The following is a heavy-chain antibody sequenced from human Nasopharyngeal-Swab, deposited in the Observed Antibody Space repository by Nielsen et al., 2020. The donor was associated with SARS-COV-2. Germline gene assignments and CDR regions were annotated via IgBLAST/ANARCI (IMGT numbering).Heavy chain of an antibody. Sequence: SETLSLTCTVSGGSISSSNYYWGWIRQPPGKGLEWIGSIYYSGSTYYNPSLKSRVTISVDTSKNQFSLKLSSVTAADTAVYYCATYGYGSYYYYYMDVWGKGTTVTV. J-gene: IGHJ6*03. CDR1: GGSISSSNYY. D-gene: IGHD5-18*01. V-gene: IGHV4-39*01. CDR2: IYYSGST. CDR3: ATYGYGSYYYYYMDV.